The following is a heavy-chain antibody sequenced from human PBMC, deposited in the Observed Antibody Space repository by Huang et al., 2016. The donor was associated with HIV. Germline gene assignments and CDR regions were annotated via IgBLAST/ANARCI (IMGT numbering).Heavy chain of an antibody. CDR1: GFTFSNYA. CDR3: AEEVSGYSYGIDY. J-gene: IGHJ4*02. Sequence: EVQLLESGGGLVQPGGSLRLSCIASGFTFSNYAMSWVRQAAGKGLEWGSAISGSGGRTYYADSVKGRFTISRDNFKNTLYLQMNSLRAEDTAVYYCAEEVSGYSYGIDYWGQGTLVTVSS. CDR2: ISGSGGRT. D-gene: IGHD5-18*01. V-gene: IGHV3-23*01.